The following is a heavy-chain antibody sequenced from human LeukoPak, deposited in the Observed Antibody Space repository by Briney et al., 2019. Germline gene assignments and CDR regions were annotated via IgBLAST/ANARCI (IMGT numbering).Heavy chain of an antibody. CDR3: ASPHRDYGDFDY. CDR1: GYTFTSYD. V-gene: IGHV1-8*01. Sequence: ASVKVSCKASGYTFTSYDINWVRQATGQGLEWMGWMNPNSGNTGYAQKFQGRVTMTRNTSISTAYMELSSLRSEDTAVYYCASPHRDYGDFDYWGQGTLVTVSS. CDR2: MNPNSGNT. J-gene: IGHJ4*02. D-gene: IGHD4-17*01.